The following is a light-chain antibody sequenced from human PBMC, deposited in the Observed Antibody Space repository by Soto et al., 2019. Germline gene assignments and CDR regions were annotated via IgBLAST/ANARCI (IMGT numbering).Light chain of an antibody. CDR1: SGHSTYA. V-gene: IGLV4-69*01. Sequence: QLVLTQSPSASASLGASVKLTCTLSSGHSTYAIAWHQQQPEKGPRFLMKINSDGSHNKGDGIPDRFSGSSSGGERYLTISSLQSEDEADYYCQTWGTGIHVFATGTKVTVL. CDR3: QTWGTGIHV. CDR2: INSDGSH. J-gene: IGLJ1*01.